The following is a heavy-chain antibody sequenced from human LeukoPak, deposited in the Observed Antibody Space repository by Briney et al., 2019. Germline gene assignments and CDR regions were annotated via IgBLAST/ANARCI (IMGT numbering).Heavy chain of an antibody. CDR2: ISGSGGST. CDR1: GFTFSSYA. CDR3: ASNRRGYSSGWYYFDY. V-gene: IGHV3-23*01. J-gene: IGHJ4*02. Sequence: GGSLRLSCAASGFTFSSYAMSWVRQAPGKGLEWVSAISGSGGSTYYADSVKGRFTISRDNSKNTLYLQMNSLRAEDTAVYYCASNRRGYSSGWYYFDYWGQGTLVTVSS. D-gene: IGHD6-19*01.